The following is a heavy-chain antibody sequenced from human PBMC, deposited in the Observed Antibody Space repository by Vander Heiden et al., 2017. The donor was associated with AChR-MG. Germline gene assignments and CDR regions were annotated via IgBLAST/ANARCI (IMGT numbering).Heavy chain of an antibody. CDR2: IWYDGSNK. CDR1: GSTFRPSA. J-gene: IGHJ6*02. V-gene: IGHV3-33*03. CDR3: AKENMVRDSLHYGVDV. D-gene: IGHD3-10*01. Sequence: QVHLVESGGGVVQPGGSLRVSCFSSGSTFRPSAMHWVRQAPGKGLEWVAMIWYDGSNKYYADSVRGRFTISRDTSKNIVFLQMNSLRDDDTGVYYCAKENMVRDSLHYGVDVWGQGTTVIVS.